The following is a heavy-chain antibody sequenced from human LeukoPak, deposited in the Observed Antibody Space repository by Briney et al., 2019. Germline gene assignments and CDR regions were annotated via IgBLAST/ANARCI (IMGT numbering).Heavy chain of an antibody. CDR2: ISYDGSNK. CDR3: AKGGGDAHYYYYYYMDV. D-gene: IGHD4-17*01. Sequence: GGSLRLSCAASGFTFSSYGMHWVRQAPGKGLEWVAVISYDGSNKYYADSVKGRFTISRDNSKNTLYLQMNSLRAEDTAVYYCAKGGGDAHYYYYYYMDVWGKGTTVTVSS. CDR1: GFTFSSYG. V-gene: IGHV3-30*18. J-gene: IGHJ6*03.